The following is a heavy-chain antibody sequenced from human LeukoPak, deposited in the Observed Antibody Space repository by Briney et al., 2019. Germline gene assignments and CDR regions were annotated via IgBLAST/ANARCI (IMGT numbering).Heavy chain of an antibody. V-gene: IGHV5-51*01. D-gene: IGHD3-16*01. CDR1: GYSFTSYW. J-gene: IGHJ6*03. CDR3: ARFESATYYYYYMDV. Sequence: HGESLKISCKGSGYSFTSYWIGWVRQMPGKGLEWMGIIYPGDSDTRYSPSFQGQVTISADKSISTAYLQWSSLKASDTAMYYCARFESATYYYYYMDVWGKGTTVTVSS. CDR2: IYPGDSDT.